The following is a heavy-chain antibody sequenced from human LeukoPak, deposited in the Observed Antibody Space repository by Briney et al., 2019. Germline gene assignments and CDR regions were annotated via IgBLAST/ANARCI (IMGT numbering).Heavy chain of an antibody. D-gene: IGHD3-10*01. CDR3: AKVRYGSGSYYLNYYYYYGMDV. Sequence: PGGSLRLSCAASGFTFDDYGMSWVRQAPGKGLEWVSYISSSSSTIYYADSVKGRFTISRDNAKNSLYLQMNSLRAEDTAVYYCAKVRYGSGSYYLNYYYYYGMDVWGQGTTVTVSS. CDR1: GFTFDDYG. CDR2: ISSSSSTI. V-gene: IGHV3-48*04. J-gene: IGHJ6*02.